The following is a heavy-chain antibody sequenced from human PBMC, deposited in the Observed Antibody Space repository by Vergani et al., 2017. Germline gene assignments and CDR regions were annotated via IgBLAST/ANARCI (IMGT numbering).Heavy chain of an antibody. D-gene: IGHD3-10*01. V-gene: IGHV3-30*02. CDR3: AKVRDRNGWGSYSAMDV. J-gene: IGHJ6*02. Sequence: QVQLVESGGGVVQPGGSLRLSCAASRFTFRSYGMHWVRQAPGKGLEWVAFIRYDGSNKYYADSVKGRFTISRDNSKNKLYLQMNSLRAEDTAVYYCAKVRDRNGWGSYSAMDVWGQGTTVTVSS. CDR2: IRYDGSNK. CDR1: RFTFRSYG.